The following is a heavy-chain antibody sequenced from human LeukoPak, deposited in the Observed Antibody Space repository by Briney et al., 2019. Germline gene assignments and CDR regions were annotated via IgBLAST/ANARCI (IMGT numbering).Heavy chain of an antibody. J-gene: IGHJ4*02. V-gene: IGHV4-59*01. CDR3: ARGAAAAGGY. CDR1: GGSIGTYY. D-gene: IGHD6-13*01. Sequence: SETLSLTCTVSGGSIGTYYWSWLRQPPGKGLEWIGNIYYSGSTNYNPSLKSRVTISVDTSKNQFSLKLSSVTAADTAVYYCARGAAAAGGYWGQGTLVTVSS. CDR2: IYYSGST.